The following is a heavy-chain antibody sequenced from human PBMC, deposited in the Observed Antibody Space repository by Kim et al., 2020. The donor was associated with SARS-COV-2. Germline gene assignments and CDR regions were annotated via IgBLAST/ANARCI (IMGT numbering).Heavy chain of an antibody. Sequence: YAQKFQERVTITRDMSTSTAYMELSSLRSEDTAVYYCAAASDRTGYRNYYGMDVWGQGTTVTVSS. J-gene: IGHJ6*02. D-gene: IGHD3-9*01. CDR3: AAASDRTGYRNYYGMDV. V-gene: IGHV1-58*01.